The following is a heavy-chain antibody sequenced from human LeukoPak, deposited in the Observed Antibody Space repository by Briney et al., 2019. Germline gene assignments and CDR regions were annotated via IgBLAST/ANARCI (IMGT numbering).Heavy chain of an antibody. J-gene: IGHJ6*02. D-gene: IGHD2-2*01. V-gene: IGHV3-23*01. CDR3: AKEVGISTSGYYYYGIDD. CDR1: GFTFSSYA. Sequence: PGGSLRLSCAASGFTFSSYAMNWVRQAPGKGLEWVSGIGGSGGSTDYADSVRGRFTISRDNSKNTLYLLMNSLRAEDTAVYYCAKEVGISTSGYYYYGIDDWGQGTTVTVSS. CDR2: IGGSGGST.